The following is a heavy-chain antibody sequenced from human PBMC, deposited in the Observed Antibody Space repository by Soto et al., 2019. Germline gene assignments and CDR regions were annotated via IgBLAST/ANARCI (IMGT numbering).Heavy chain of an antibody. CDR3: AKDLDGYCSSTSCLRYYYGMDV. J-gene: IGHJ6*02. Sequence: GGSLRLSCAASGFTFSSYAMSWVRQAPGKGLEWVLAISGSGGSTYYADSVKGRFTISRDNSKNTLYLQMNSLRAEDTAVYYCAKDLDGYCSSTSCLRYYYGMDVWGQGTTVTVSS. V-gene: IGHV3-23*01. D-gene: IGHD2-2*03. CDR1: GFTFSSYA. CDR2: ISGSGGST.